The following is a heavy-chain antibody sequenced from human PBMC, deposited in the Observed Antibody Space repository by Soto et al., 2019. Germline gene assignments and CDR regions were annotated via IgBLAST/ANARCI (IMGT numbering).Heavy chain of an antibody. CDR1: GFTFRNYA. D-gene: IGHD3-22*01. Sequence: QVQLVESGGGVVQPGMSLRLSCAVSGFTFRNYAMHWVRQAPGTGMEWMAVISFDGANKFYADSVKGRFTISRDDSKNTMYLEMNSLRADDTAVYYCARDEYESSGRNSGFGYWGQGTLVTVSS. CDR2: ISFDGANK. V-gene: IGHV3-30-3*01. J-gene: IGHJ4*02. CDR3: ARDEYESSGRNSGFGY.